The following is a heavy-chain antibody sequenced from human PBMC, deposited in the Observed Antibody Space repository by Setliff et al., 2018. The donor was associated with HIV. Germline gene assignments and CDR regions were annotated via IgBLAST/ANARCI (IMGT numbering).Heavy chain of an antibody. Sequence: PSETLSLTCTVSGGSISSGTYYWSWIRQHPGKGLEWIGYIYYSGSTYYNPSLESRVTISVDTSRNQFSLKLSSVTAADTAVYYCARDRSDYYNPPGYFDHWGQGTPVTVSS. V-gene: IGHV4-31*03. J-gene: IGHJ4*02. D-gene: IGHD3-3*01. CDR1: GGSISSGTYY. CDR2: IYYSGST. CDR3: ARDRSDYYNPPGYFDH.